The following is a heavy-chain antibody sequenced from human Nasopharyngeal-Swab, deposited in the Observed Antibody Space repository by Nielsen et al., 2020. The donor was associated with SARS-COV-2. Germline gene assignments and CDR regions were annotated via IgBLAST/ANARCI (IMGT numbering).Heavy chain of an antibody. V-gene: IGHV3-23*01. Sequence: GGSLRLSCAASGFTFNSYVMIWVRQAPGEGLEWVSYITVSGDATNYAESVKGRFTISRDNSKNLLYLQMNSLRVEDTATYYCAPDPNWVLGYWGRGTLVTVSS. D-gene: IGHD1-1*01. J-gene: IGHJ4*02. CDR2: ITVSGDAT. CDR1: GFTFNSYV. CDR3: APDPNWVLGY.